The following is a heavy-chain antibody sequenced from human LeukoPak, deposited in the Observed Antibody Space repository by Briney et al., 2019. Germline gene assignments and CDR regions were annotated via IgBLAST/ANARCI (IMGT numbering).Heavy chain of an antibody. CDR1: GHSISSGYY. Sequence: SETLSLTCSVSGHSISSGYYWGWVRQPPGKGLEWIGSISQSGSTYYSPSLKSRVTISVDTSKNQFSLKLSSVTAADTAVYYCARARSGTTTTYYYYMDVWGKGTTVTVSS. V-gene: IGHV4-38-2*02. J-gene: IGHJ6*03. CDR3: ARARSGTTTTYYYYMDV. CDR2: ISQSGST. D-gene: IGHD1-7*01.